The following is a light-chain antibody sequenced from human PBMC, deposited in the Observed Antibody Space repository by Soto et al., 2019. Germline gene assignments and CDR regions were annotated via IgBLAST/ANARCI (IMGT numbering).Light chain of an antibody. CDR3: QQFGDSPPAFT. V-gene: IGKV3-20*01. J-gene: IGKJ2*01. Sequence: ESMLTQSPGTLSLSPGERATLSCRASQSVNSRYLTWYQQKPGQAPRLLIYGASIRATGVPDRFSGSGSGTYFTLTISRLEPEDFAVYYCQQFGDSPPAFTFVQGTKLE. CDR1: QSVNSRY. CDR2: GAS.